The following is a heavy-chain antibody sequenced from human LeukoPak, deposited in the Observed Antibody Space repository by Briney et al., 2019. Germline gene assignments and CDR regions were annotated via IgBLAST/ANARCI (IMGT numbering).Heavy chain of an antibody. CDR2: IWYDGSNK. Sequence: PGRSLRLSCAASGFTFSSYGMHWVRQAPGKGLEWVAVIWYDGSNKYYADSVKGRFTISRDNSKNTLYLQMNSLRAEDTAVYYCARRWYAMDVWGQGTTVTVSS. D-gene: IGHD6-13*01. V-gene: IGHV3-33*01. CDR3: ARRWYAMDV. CDR1: GFTFSSYG. J-gene: IGHJ6*02.